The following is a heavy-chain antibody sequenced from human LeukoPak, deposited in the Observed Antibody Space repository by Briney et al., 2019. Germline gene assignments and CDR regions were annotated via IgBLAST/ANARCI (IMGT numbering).Heavy chain of an antibody. Sequence: SETLSLTCAVYGGSFSGNYWNWIRQSPGKGLEWIGTISYIGSTYYNPSLKSRVTISLDMSKNQFSLKLGSVTAADTALYYCTTEVTSAAHYWGQGTLVTVSS. CDR2: ISYIGST. CDR1: GGSFSGNY. D-gene: IGHD2-2*01. J-gene: IGHJ4*02. V-gene: IGHV4-34*01. CDR3: TTEVTSAAHY.